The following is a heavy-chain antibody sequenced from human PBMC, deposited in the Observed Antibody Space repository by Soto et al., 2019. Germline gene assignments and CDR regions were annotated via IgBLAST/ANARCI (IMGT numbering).Heavy chain of an antibody. CDR1: GFTFRTYA. V-gene: IGHV3-30*18. CDR2: VSYDASYQ. D-gene: IGHD2-15*01. CDR3: AKVSISKSSAVTFDS. Sequence: VQLVESGGGMVQPGKSLRLSCAVSGFTFRTYAMHWVRQAPGRGLEWVAVVSYDASYQNYVDSVKGRFTVSRDNSKNTLFLQMNSLRPEDTAVYYWAKVSISKSSAVTFDSWGRGTLVTVSS. J-gene: IGHJ4*02.